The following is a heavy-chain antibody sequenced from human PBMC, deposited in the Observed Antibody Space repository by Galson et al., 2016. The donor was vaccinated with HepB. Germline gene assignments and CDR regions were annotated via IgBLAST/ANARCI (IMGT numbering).Heavy chain of an antibody. CDR2: INPNSGGT. D-gene: IGHD2-15*01. CDR3: ARDRGYCSVGNCYGYFDL. CDR1: GYPFTGYY. V-gene: IGHV1-2*02. Sequence: SVKVSCKASGYPFTGYYIHWVRQAPGQGLECVGWINPNSGGTNYAQKFQGRVTMTRDTSVSTVYMELSRLRSDDTGVYYCARDRGYCSVGNCYGYFDLWGRGTLVTVSS. J-gene: IGHJ2*01.